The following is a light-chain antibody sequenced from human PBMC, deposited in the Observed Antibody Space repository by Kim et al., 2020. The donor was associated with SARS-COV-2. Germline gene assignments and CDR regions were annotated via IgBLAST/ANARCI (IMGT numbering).Light chain of an antibody. Sequence: LTQPPSVSKGLRQTATLTCTGNSNNVGNQGAAWLQHHQGHPPKLLSYRNNNRPSGISERLSASRSGNTASLTISGLQPEDEADYYCSSWDSSLTAWV. V-gene: IGLV10-54*01. CDR2: RNN. CDR3: SSWDSSLTAWV. CDR1: SNNVGNQG. J-gene: IGLJ3*02.